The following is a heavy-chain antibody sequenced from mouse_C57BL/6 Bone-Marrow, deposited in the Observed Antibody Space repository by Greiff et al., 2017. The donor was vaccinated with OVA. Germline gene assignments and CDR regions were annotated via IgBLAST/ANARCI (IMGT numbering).Heavy chain of an antibody. CDR3: ACNWDYLDY. J-gene: IGHJ2*01. D-gene: IGHD4-1*01. Sequence: VQLQQPGAELVRPGSSVKLSCKASGYTFTSYWMHWVKQRPIQGLEWIGNIDPSDSDTHYNQKFKDKATLTADKSSSTAYMQLSSLTSEDSAVYYCACNWDYLDYWGQGTTLTVSS. CDR2: IDPSDSDT. V-gene: IGHV1-52*01. CDR1: GYTFTSYW.